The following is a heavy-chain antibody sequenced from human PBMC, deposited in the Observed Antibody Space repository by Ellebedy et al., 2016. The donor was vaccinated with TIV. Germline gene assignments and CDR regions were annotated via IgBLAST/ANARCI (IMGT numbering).Heavy chain of an antibody. CDR1: GFTFTSSA. J-gene: IGHJ4*02. Sequence: AASVKVSCKASGFTFTSSAMQWVRQARGQRLEWIGWIVVGSGNTNYAQKFQERVTITRDMSTSTAYMELSRLRSEDTAVYYCATSRALFSNGYYAYFDFWGQGTLVSVSS. CDR2: IVVGSGNT. V-gene: IGHV1-58*02. CDR3: ATSRALFSNGYYAYFDF. D-gene: IGHD3-22*01.